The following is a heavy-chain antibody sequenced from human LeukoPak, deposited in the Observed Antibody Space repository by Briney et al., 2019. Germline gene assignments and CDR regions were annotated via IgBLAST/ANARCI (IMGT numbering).Heavy chain of an antibody. CDR2: ISVSGGST. CDR3: ALTRGGGYCSGGSCGDDAFDI. J-gene: IGHJ3*02. Sequence: GGSLRLSCAASGFTFSSYAMSWVRQAPGKGLECFSAISVSGGSTYYADSVKGRFTIARDNSKNTLYLQMISLRAEDTAVYYCALTRGGGYCSGGSCGDDAFDIWGQGTMVTVSS. CDR1: GFTFSSYA. V-gene: IGHV3-23*01. D-gene: IGHD2-15*01.